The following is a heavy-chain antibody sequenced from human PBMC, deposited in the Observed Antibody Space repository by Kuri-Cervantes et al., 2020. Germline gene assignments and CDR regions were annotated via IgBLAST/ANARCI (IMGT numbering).Heavy chain of an antibody. CDR1: GFRFSSYW. D-gene: IGHD3-3*01. V-gene: IGHV3-74*01. CDR2: INSDGSST. Sequence: GGSLRLSCAASGFRFSSYWMLWVRQAPGKGLVWVSRINSDGSSTRYADSVKGRFTISRDYSKKTLYLQMNSLRAEDTAVYYCAKDAIFGVVDYYYYSYMDVWGKGTTVTVSS. CDR3: AKDAIFGVVDYYYYSYMDV. J-gene: IGHJ6*03.